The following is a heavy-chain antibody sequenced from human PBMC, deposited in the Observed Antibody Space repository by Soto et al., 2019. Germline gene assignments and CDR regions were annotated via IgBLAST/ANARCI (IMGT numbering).Heavy chain of an antibody. CDR3: ARGVTVGRGPIMIVHYFDY. J-gene: IGHJ4*02. CDR2: IYHSGST. V-gene: IGHV4-4*02. CDR1: GGSISLNYW. Sequence: SETLSLTCAVSGGSISLNYWWIWVRQPPGKGLEWIGEIYHSGSTNYNPSLVSRVTISVDKSKNQFALKLTSVTAADTAMYYCARGVTVGRGPIMIVHYFDYWGQGSLVTVSS. D-gene: IGHD3-10*01.